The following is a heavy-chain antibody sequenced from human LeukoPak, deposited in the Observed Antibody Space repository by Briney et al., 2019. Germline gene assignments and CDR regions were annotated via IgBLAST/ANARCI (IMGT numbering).Heavy chain of an antibody. CDR2: IYYSGST. J-gene: IGHJ3*02. V-gene: IGHV4-39*01. CDR1: GGSISSSSYY. CDR3: ARRCIAARPSFCAFDI. D-gene: IGHD6-6*01. Sequence: SETLSLTCTVSGGSISSSSYYWGWIRQPPGKGLEWIGSIYYSGSTYYNPSLKSRVTISVDTSKNQFSLKLSSVTAADTAVYYCARRCIAARPSFCAFDIWGQGTMVTVSS.